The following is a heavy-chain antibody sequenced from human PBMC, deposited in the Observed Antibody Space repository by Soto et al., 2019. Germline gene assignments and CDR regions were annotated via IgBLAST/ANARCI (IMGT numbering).Heavy chain of an antibody. CDR2: IWYDGTNK. J-gene: IGHJ5*02. D-gene: IGHD3-16*01. Sequence: GGSLSLSCAASGFTFSSYGMHWVRRAPGKGLEWVAVIWYDGTNKYYVDSVKGRFTISRDNSKNTLYLQMNSLRAEDTAVYYCARGGGHINNWFDPWVPGTLVTVYS. CDR1: GFTFSSYG. V-gene: IGHV3-33*01. CDR3: ARGGGHINNWFDP.